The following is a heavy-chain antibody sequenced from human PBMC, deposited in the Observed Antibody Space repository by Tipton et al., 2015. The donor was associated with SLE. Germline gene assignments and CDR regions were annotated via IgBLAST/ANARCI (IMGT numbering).Heavy chain of an antibody. V-gene: IGHV4-34*01. Sequence: TLSLTCAVYGGSFSGYYWSWIRQPPGKGLEWIGEINHSGSTNYNPSLKSRVTISVDTSKNQFSLKLSSVTAADTAVYYCARRGYYFDYWGQGTLVTVSS. CDR1: GGSFSGYY. D-gene: IGHD3-16*01. CDR3: ARRGYYFDY. CDR2: INHSGST. J-gene: IGHJ4*02.